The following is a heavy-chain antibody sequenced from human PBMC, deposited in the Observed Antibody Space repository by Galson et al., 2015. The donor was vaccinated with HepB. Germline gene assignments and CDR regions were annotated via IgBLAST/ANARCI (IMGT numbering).Heavy chain of an antibody. CDR1: GYSFTSYW. D-gene: IGHD3-16*01. J-gene: IGHJ6*02. Sequence: QSGAEVKKPGESLKISCKGSGYSFTSYWIGWVRQMPGKGLEWMGIIYPGDSDTRYSPSFQGQVTISADKSISTAYLQWSSLKASDTAMYYCARSLENPNYDYVWGSSHPPPYYGMDVWGQGTTVTVSS. CDR2: IYPGDSDT. V-gene: IGHV5-51*01. CDR3: ARSLENPNYDYVWGSSHPPPYYGMDV.